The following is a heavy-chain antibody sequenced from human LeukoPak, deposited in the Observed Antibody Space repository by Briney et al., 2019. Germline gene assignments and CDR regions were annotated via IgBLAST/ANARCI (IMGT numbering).Heavy chain of an antibody. Sequence: PGGSLRLSCAASGFTFSNYNMNWIRQAPGKGLEWLSSINTVSDYINYADSVKGRFTISRDNAKNSVFLQMNSLRAEDTAVYYCARDKDRTSAGRCNLPDDWGQGTLVTVSS. D-gene: IGHD2-15*01. CDR2: INTVSDYI. V-gene: IGHV3-21*01. CDR1: GFTFSNYN. J-gene: IGHJ4*02. CDR3: ARDKDRTSAGRCNLPDD.